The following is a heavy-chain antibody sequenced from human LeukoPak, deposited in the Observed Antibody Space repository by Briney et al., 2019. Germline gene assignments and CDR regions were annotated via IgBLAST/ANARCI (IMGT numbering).Heavy chain of an antibody. D-gene: IGHD2-8*01. J-gene: IGHJ4*02. Sequence: ASVKVSFKASGYTFTSYGISWVRQAPGQGLDWMGWISAYNGNTNYAQKLQGRVTMTTDTSTSTAYMELRSLRSDDTAVYYCARAKGQMVYATKRFDYWGQGTLVTVSS. CDR1: GYTFTSYG. V-gene: IGHV1-18*01. CDR3: ARAKGQMVYATKRFDY. CDR2: ISAYNGNT.